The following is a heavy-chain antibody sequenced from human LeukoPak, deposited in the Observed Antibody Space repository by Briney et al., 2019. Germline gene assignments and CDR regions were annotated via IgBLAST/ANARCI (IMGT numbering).Heavy chain of an antibody. J-gene: IGHJ4*02. V-gene: IGHV1-2*02. CDR3: ARADSTGTTWDY. CDR1: GYTFTGYY. CDR2: INPNSGGT. D-gene: IGHD1-7*01. Sequence: ASVKVSCKASGYTFTGYYMHWVRQAPGQGLEWMGWINPNSGGTNYAQKFQGRVTMTRDTSISTAYMELSRLRSDDTAVYYCARADSTGTTWDYWGQGTLVTVSS.